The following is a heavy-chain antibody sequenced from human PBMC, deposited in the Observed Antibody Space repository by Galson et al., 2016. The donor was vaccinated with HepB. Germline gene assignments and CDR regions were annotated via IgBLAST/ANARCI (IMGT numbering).Heavy chain of an antibody. CDR3: AVRYSSIWYFQH. CDR2: MSDGGGST. V-gene: IGHV3-23*01. J-gene: IGHJ1*01. Sequence: SLRLSCAASGFTLSNSAMSWVRQAPGKGLEWVSAMSDGGGSTYYADSVKGRFTTSRDNSKNTLYLQMNSLGAEDTAIYYCAVRYSSIWYFQHWGRGTLVSVSS. D-gene: IGHD6-13*01. CDR1: GFTLSNSA.